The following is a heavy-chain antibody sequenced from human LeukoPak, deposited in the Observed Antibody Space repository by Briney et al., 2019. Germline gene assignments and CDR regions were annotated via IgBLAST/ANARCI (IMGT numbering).Heavy chain of an antibody. V-gene: IGHV1-2*02. CDR2: INPNSGAT. D-gene: IGHD1-1*01. Sequence: ASVKVSCKASGYTFSGYYMHWVRQAPGQGLEWMGWINPNSGATKYAQKFQGRVTMTRDTSISTAYMEMSGLTLDDTAVYYCAREGWNDVADNWGQGTQVTVSS. J-gene: IGHJ4*02. CDR1: GYTFSGYY. CDR3: AREGWNDVADN.